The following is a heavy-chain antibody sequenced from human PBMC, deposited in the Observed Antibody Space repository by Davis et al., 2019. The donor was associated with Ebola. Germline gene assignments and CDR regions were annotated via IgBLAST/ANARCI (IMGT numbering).Heavy chain of an antibody. J-gene: IGHJ4*02. V-gene: IGHV3-66*01. Sequence: GALRLSCAASGFTVSSNYMSWVRQAPGKGLEWVSVIYSGGSTYYADSVKGRFTISRDNSKNTLYLQMNSLRAEDTAVYYCAVREKSSGLTLWGQGTLVTVSS. D-gene: IGHD1-26*01. CDR2: IYSGGST. CDR3: AVREKSSGLTL. CDR1: GFTVSSNY.